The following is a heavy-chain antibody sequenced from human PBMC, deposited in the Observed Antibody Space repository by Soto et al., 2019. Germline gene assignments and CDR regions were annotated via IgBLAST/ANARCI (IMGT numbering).Heavy chain of an antibody. CDR1: GGSISSYY. CDR2: IYYSGST. Sequence: QVQLQESGPGLVKPSETLSLTCTVSGGSISSYYWSWIRQPPGKGLEWIGYIYYSGSTNYNPSLKSRVTISVDTSKNQFPLKLSSVTAADTAVYYCARAIVGVTYDYWGQGTLVTVFS. V-gene: IGHV4-59*01. D-gene: IGHD1-26*01. J-gene: IGHJ4*02. CDR3: ARAIVGVTYDY.